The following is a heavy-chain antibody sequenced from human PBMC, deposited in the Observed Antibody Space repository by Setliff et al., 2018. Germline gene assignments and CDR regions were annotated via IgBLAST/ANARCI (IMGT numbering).Heavy chain of an antibody. D-gene: IGHD4-17*01. CDR3: AKHGEESKVTTYLAS. CDR2: RYYSGHT. J-gene: IGHJ5*01. V-gene: IGHV4-39*01. CDR1: GGSIRNYD. Sequence: SETLSLTCTVSGGSIRNYDWGWIRQPPGKGLEWIGSRYYSGHTYYNPSLKGRVAMSVDKAKNQFSLNLRSVSAADTAIYYCAKHGEESKVTTYLASWGQGTLVTVSS.